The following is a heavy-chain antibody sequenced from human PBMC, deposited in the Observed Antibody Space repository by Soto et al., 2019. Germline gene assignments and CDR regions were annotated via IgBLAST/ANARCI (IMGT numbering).Heavy chain of an antibody. CDR2: ISGSGGST. CDR1: GFTFSSYA. Sequence: GGSLRLSCAASGFTFSSYAMSWVRQAPGKGLEWVSAISGSGGSTYYADSVKGRFTISRDNSKNTLYLQMNSLRAEDTAVYYCAKGPDYDYGVVVAEYFQHWGQGTLVTVSS. J-gene: IGHJ1*01. CDR3: AKGPDYDYGVVVAEYFQH. V-gene: IGHV3-23*01. D-gene: IGHD4-17*01.